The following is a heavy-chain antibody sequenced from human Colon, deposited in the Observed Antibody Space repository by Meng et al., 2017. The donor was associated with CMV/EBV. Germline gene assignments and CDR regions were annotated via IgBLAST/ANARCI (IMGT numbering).Heavy chain of an antibody. D-gene: IGHD2-21*02. J-gene: IGHJ4*02. CDR2: ISDNGGST. V-gene: IGHV3-23*01. CDR1: GFTFSSYA. Sequence: GESLKISCEASGFTFSSYAMNWVRQAPGKGLEWVSVISDNGGSTYYADSVKGRFTISRDNSKNTLYLQMNSLRSEDTAVYYCARNENGYGYCRCFFEYWGQGALVTVSS. CDR3: ARNENGYGYCRCFFEY.